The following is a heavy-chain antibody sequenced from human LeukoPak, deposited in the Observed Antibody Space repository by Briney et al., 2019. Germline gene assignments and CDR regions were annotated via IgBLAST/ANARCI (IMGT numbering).Heavy chain of an antibody. V-gene: IGHV1-69*13. Sequence: GASVKVSCKASGGTFSSYAISWVRQAPGQGLEWMGGIIPIFGTANYAQKFQGRVTITADESTSTAYMELSSLRSEDTALYYCAIPYCGGDCYSGVYYYGMDVWGQGTTVTVSS. CDR2: IIPIFGTA. CDR3: AIPYCGGDCYSGVYYYGMDV. CDR1: GGTFSSYA. J-gene: IGHJ6*02. D-gene: IGHD2-21*02.